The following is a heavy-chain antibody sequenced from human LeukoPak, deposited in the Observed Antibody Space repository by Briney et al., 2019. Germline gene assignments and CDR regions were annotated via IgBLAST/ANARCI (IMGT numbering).Heavy chain of an antibody. D-gene: IGHD5-24*01. CDR2: ISSSSSHI. Sequence: GGSLRLSCAASGFTFRSYSMNWVRQAPGKGLEWVSSISSSSSHIYYADSVKGRFTISRDNAKNSLYLQMNSLRAEDTAVYYCARGPHRDGYNFGYWGQGTLVTVSS. CDR1: GFTFRSYS. J-gene: IGHJ4*02. CDR3: ARGPHRDGYNFGY. V-gene: IGHV3-21*01.